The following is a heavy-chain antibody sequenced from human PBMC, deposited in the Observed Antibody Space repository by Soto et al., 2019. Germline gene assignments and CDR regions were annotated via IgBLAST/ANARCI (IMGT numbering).Heavy chain of an antibody. CDR2: IIPISGTA. Sequence: QVQLVQSGAEAKKPGSSVKVSCKASGGTFSSYAISWVRQAPGQGLEWMGGIIPISGTANYAQKFQRRVTITADESTSTAYMELSSLRSEDSAVYYCARSQGSSTSLEIYYYYYYGMDVWGQGTTVTVTS. J-gene: IGHJ6*02. CDR3: ARSQGSSTSLEIYYYYYYGMDV. CDR1: GGTFSSYA. D-gene: IGHD2-2*01. V-gene: IGHV1-69*01.